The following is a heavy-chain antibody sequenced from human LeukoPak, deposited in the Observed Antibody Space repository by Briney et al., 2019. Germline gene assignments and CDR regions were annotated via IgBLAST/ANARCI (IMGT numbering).Heavy chain of an antibody. CDR3: ARDLGGRMGLSAV. CDR1: GFTVSSNY. Sequence: EGSLRLSCAASGFTVSSNYMSWVRQAPGKGLEWVSVIYSGGSTNYADSVKGRFTISRDSSKNTLYLQMNSLRAEDTAVYYCARDLGGRMGLSAVWGQGTTVTVSS. CDR2: IYSGGST. V-gene: IGHV3-53*01. J-gene: IGHJ6*02. D-gene: IGHD5-24*01.